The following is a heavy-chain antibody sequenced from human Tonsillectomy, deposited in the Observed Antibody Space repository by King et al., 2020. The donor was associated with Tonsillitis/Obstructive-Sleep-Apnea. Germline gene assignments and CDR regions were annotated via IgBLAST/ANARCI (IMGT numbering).Heavy chain of an antibody. CDR1: GGSISSYY. V-gene: IGHV4-59*01. Sequence: LQLQESGPGLVKPSETLSLTCTVSGGSISSYYWSWIRQPPGKGLECIGYIYYTGSTNYNPSLKSRVSISVDTSKNQFSLKLSSVTAADTAVYYCAREGLRDAFDIWGQGTMVTVSS. J-gene: IGHJ3*02. CDR2: IYYTGST. D-gene: IGHD5-12*01. CDR3: AREGLRDAFDI.